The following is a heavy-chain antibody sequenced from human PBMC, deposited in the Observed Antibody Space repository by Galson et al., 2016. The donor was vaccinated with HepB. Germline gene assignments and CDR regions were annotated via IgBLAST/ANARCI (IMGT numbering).Heavy chain of an antibody. D-gene: IGHD3-10*01. CDR3: ARGFGSGSAVFDY. CDR1: GFTFSNFP. CDR2: ISHDGTKT. Sequence: SLRLSCAASGFTFSNFPIHWVRQAPGKGLEWVTLISHDGTKTYYTDSVKGRFTISRDNSKDTLYLQMNSLRAEDTAVYYCARGFGSGSAVFDYWGQGSLVTVSS. J-gene: IGHJ4*02. V-gene: IGHV3-30*10.